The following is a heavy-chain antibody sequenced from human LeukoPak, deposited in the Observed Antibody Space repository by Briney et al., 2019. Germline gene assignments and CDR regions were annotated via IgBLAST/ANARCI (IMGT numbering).Heavy chain of an antibody. D-gene: IGHD1-26*01. CDR2: IWYDGSNK. J-gene: IGHJ3*02. CDR1: GFTFSSYG. Sequence: GGSLRLSCAASGFTFSSYGMHWVRQAPGKGLEWVAVIWYDGSNKYYADSVKGRFTISRDNSKNTLYLQMNSLRAEDTAVYYCARDSRLLAAFDIWGQGTMVTVSS. V-gene: IGHV3-33*01. CDR3: ARDSRLLAAFDI.